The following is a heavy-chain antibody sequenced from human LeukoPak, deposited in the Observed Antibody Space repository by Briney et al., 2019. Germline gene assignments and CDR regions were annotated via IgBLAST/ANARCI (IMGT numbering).Heavy chain of an antibody. D-gene: IGHD3-22*01. Sequence: PGGSLRLSCAASGFTFSSYGMHWVRQAPGKGLEWVAVISYDGSNKYYADSVKGRFTISRDNSKNTLYLQMNSLRAEDTAVYYCAKDFEPLITMIVVPGLYYYYGMDVWGQGTTVTVSS. J-gene: IGHJ6*02. CDR2: ISYDGSNK. V-gene: IGHV3-30*18. CDR1: GFTFSSYG. CDR3: AKDFEPLITMIVVPGLYYYYGMDV.